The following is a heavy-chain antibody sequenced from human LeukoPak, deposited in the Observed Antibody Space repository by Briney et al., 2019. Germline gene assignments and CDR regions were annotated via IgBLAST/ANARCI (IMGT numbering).Heavy chain of an antibody. CDR2: IAFAGTKT. D-gene: IGHD2-8*01. Sequence: GGSLRLSSAPSGLTSGNFAMHWVRQAPGKGLSWVAFIAFAGTKTNFPESVKVRFTISRDNSESTVYLHMTSLRPDDMALYHCVQGGWCTITGCSNLGWFDPWGPGTQVIVSS. CDR1: GLTSGNFA. V-gene: IGHV3-30*02. CDR3: VQGGWCTITGCSNLGWFDP. J-gene: IGHJ5*02.